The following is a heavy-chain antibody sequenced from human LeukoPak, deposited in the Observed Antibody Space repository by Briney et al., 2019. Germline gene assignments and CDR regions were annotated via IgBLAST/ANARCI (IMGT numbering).Heavy chain of an antibody. D-gene: IGHD3-22*01. V-gene: IGHV4-59*08. CDR3: ARQGGYYYFDY. J-gene: IGHJ4*02. Sequence: SETLSLTCTVSGGSISSYYWSWSRQPPGKGLEWIGYIYYSGSTNYNPSLKSRVTISVDTSKNQFSLKLSSVTAADTAVYYCARQGGYYYFDYWGQGTLVTVSS. CDR2: IYYSGST. CDR1: GGSISSYY.